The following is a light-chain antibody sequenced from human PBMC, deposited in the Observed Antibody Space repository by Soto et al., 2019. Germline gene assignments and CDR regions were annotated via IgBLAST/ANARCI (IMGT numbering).Light chain of an antibody. J-gene: IGKJ1*01. CDR2: DAS. CDR3: QQYNSYSPAWT. Sequence: DIQMTQSPSTLSASVGDRVTITCRASQSISHWLAWYQQKPGKAPQLLIYDASSLEGGVPSRFSGSGSGTEFTLTISSLQPDDFATYYCQQYNSYSPAWTFGQGTKVDI. CDR1: QSISHW. V-gene: IGKV1-5*01.